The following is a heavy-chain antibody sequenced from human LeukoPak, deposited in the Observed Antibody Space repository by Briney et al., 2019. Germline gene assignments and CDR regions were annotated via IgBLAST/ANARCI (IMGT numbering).Heavy chain of an antibody. J-gene: IGHJ4*02. CDR1: GFTFSSYA. Sequence: GGSLRLPCAASGFTFSSYAMIWVRQAPGKGLEWVSSISSTGNFIYYADSLKGRFTVSRDNAKNSLYLQMNSLRAEDTAVYYCARDLWDHWGQGTLVTVSS. V-gene: IGHV3-21*01. CDR2: ISSTGNFI. CDR3: ARDLWDH.